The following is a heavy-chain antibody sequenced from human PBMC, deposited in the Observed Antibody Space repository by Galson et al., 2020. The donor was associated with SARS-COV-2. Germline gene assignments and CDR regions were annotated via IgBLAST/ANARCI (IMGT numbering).Heavy chain of an antibody. V-gene: IGHV1-2*02. CDR3: ARAFTTMTADGNEFAGGLKD. Sequence: GESLKISCKASGYSFTRHYIHWFRLTPGQRLEWMGWMKPDYGATMYAQKFQGRVTMTRDTSTSTAYMDLARLTSDDTGVYYCARAFTTMTADGNEFAGGLKDWGQGTLVTVSS. CDR1: GYSFTRHY. D-gene: IGHD6-13*01. J-gene: IGHJ4*02. CDR2: MKPDYGAT.